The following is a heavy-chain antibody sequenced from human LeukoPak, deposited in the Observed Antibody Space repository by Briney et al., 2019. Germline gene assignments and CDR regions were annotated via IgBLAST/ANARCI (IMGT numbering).Heavy chain of an antibody. Sequence: GGSLRLSCAASGFTFSSYSMNWVRQAPGKGLEWVSYISSSSSTIYYADSAKGRFTISRDNAKNSLYLQMNSLRAEDTAVYYCARMGGHYYGSSGSIDYWGQGTLVTVSS. CDR3: ARMGGHYYGSSGSIDY. CDR1: GFTFSSYS. J-gene: IGHJ4*02. V-gene: IGHV3-48*04. CDR2: ISSSSSTI. D-gene: IGHD3-22*01.